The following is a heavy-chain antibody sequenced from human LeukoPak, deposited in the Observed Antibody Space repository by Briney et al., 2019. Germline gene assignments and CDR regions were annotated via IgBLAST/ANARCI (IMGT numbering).Heavy chain of an antibody. D-gene: IGHD1-26*01. CDR2: ISSSSSTI. V-gene: IGHV3-48*02. J-gene: IGHJ4*02. Sequence: GGSLRLSCAASGFTFSSYSMNWVRQAPGKGLEWVSYISSSSSTIYYADSVKGRFTISRDNAENSLYLQMNSLRDEDTAVYYCARAVGSGSYSTFDYWGQGTLVTVSS. CDR1: GFTFSSYS. CDR3: ARAVGSGSYSTFDY.